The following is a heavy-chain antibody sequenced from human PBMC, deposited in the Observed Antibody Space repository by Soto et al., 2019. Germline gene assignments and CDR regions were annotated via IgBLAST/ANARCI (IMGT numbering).Heavy chain of an antibody. V-gene: IGHV4-4*02. J-gene: IGHJ4*02. CDR1: GGSISSSNG. Sequence: SETLSLTCEVSGGSISSSNGWSCVRQPPGKGLEWIGEIYHSGSTSYNPSLKSRVTISVDKSKNQFSLNLSAVTAADTAVYYCARSNAYSRWVFDYWGQGTLVTVSS. CDR2: IYHSGST. D-gene: IGHD3-16*01. CDR3: ARSNAYSRWVFDY.